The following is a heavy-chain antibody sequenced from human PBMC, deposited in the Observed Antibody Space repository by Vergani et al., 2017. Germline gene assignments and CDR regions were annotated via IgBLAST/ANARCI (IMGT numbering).Heavy chain of an antibody. D-gene: IGHD2-21*02. J-gene: IGHJ6*02. CDR2: IRYDGSNK. CDR1: GFTFSSYG. V-gene: IGHV3-30*02. CDR3: ARDPRGYGGDPEDYYYGMDV. Sequence: QVQLVESGGGVVQPGGSLRLSCAASGFTFSSYGMHWVRQAPGKGLEWVAFIRYDGSNKYYADSVKGRFTISRDNSKNTLYLQMNSLRAEDTAVYYCARDPRGYGGDPEDYYYGMDVWGQGTTVTVSS.